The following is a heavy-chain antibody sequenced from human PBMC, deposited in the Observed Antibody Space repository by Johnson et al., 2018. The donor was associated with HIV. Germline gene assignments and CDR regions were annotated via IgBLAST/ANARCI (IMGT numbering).Heavy chain of an antibody. CDR1: GFTFDDYA. D-gene: IGHD3-3*02. Sequence: VQLVESGGGLVQPGRSLRLSCAASGFTFDDYAMHWVRQAPGKGLEWVSGISWNSGSIGYADSVKGRFTISRDNSKNTLDLQMNSLRTEDTGVYYCAKAFCPGCDAFEIWGQGTMVTVSS. V-gene: IGHV3-9*01. J-gene: IGHJ3*02. CDR3: AKAFCPGCDAFEI. CDR2: ISWNSGSI.